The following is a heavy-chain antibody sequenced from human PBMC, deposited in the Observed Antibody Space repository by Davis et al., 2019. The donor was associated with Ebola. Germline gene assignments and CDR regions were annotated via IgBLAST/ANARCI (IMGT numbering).Heavy chain of an antibody. CDR2: FNTDGTSS. Sequence: HTGGSLRLSCKGSGYTFSSFWMNCVRHPPALXXXSFSRFNTDGTSSTYTDVVRGRFTVSRDNAKNTLYLPMNSLRVEDTAVYFGARGGAVAPDWGPGTLVTVSS. CDR1: GYTFSSFW. J-gene: IGHJ4*02. D-gene: IGHD4-23*01. CDR3: ARGGAVAPD. V-gene: IGHV3-74*01.